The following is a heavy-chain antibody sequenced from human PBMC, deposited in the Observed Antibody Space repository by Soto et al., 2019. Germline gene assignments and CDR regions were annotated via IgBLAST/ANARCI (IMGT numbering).Heavy chain of an antibody. J-gene: IGHJ4*02. CDR1: GYTFIIYC. CDR2: MSADNGNT. CDR3: ARGGYFYDSSGYPEYYFDY. V-gene: IGHV1-18*01. Sequence: ASVKVSCKASGYTFIIYCISWVRQAPGQGLEWMGWMSADNGNTNYAQNFQGRVTMTTDTSTSTAYMELRSLRSDDTAVYYCARGGYFYDSSGYPEYYFDYWGQGTLVTVSS. D-gene: IGHD3-22*01.